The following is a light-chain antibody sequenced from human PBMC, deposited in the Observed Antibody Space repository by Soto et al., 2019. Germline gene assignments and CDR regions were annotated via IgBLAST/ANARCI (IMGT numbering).Light chain of an antibody. CDR2: GTS. CDR3: QQYDSSLT. CDR1: QSISSSF. Sequence: EIVLTQSPGSLSLSPGERATLSCRASQSISSSFLAWYQQKPGQAPRLLIYGTSRRATGIPDRFTGSGSGTDFTLTISRLEPDDFAVSYCQQYDSSLTFGLGTKLEIK. J-gene: IGKJ1*01. V-gene: IGKV3-20*01.